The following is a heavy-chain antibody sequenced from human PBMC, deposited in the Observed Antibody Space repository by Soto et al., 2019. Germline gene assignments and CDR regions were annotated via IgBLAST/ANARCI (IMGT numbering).Heavy chain of an antibody. D-gene: IGHD2-2*02. CDR1: GFTFSTYW. Sequence: PGGSLRLSCVASGFTFSTYWTTWVRQAPGKGLEWVANIKPDGSEKYYVDSVKGRFTISRDNAKRSVYLQMDSLRAEDTAIYYCAIRYTDYWGQGALVTVSS. CDR2: IKPDGSEK. J-gene: IGHJ4*02. V-gene: IGHV3-7*01. CDR3: AIRYTDY.